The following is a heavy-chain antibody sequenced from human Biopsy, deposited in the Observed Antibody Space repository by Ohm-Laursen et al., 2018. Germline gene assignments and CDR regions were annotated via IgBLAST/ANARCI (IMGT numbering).Heavy chain of an antibody. Sequence: SLRLSCSASGFTYTTFATSWVRQAPGKGPEWVSTISANGATSYYADSVKGRFTISRDNSKNALYLQMNSLRPADTAKYYCVRGRAYWGQGTLVTVSS. CDR3: VRGRAY. J-gene: IGHJ4*02. V-gene: IGHV3-23*01. CDR1: GFTYTTFA. CDR2: ISANGATS.